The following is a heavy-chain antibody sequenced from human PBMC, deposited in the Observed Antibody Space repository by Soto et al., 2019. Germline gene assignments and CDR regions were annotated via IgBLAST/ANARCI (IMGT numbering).Heavy chain of an antibody. D-gene: IGHD3-3*01. CDR1: GFTFSSYS. CDR3: ASSSITIFGVVITDFDY. CDR2: ISSSSSYI. J-gene: IGHJ4*02. Sequence: GGFLRLSCAASGFTFSSYSMNWVRQAPGKGLEWVSSISSSSSYIYYADSVKGRFTISRDNAKNSLYLQMDSLRAEDTAVYYCASSSITIFGVVITDFDYWGQGTLVNVSS. V-gene: IGHV3-21*01.